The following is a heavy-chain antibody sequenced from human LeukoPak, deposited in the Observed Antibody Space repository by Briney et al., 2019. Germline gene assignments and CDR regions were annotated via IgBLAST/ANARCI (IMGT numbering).Heavy chain of an antibody. V-gene: IGHV4-34*01. CDR1: GGSFSGYF. Sequence: PSETLSLTCAVYGGSFSGYFWNWIRQPPGKGLEWIGEINHSGSTHHNPSLKSRVTISIDTSKNQISLKLSSVTAADTAVYYCARGPGSGSYFAWFGPWGQGTLVTVSS. CDR2: INHSGST. J-gene: IGHJ5*02. CDR3: ARGPGSGSYFAWFGP. D-gene: IGHD3-10*01.